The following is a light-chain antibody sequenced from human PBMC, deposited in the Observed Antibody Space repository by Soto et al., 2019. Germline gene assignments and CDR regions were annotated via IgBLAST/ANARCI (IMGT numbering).Light chain of an antibody. Sequence: EMVMTQSPATLSGSPGERVPLSSRASEGLPRNLPWYHQKPGQGPSLLIYYASTRATGVPDRFTGSGSGTEFTLTISSLQSEDSGVYHCQHYNNWPPTFGPGTKVEIK. V-gene: IGKV3-15*01. CDR1: EGLPRN. CDR3: QHYNNWPPT. CDR2: YAS. J-gene: IGKJ3*01.